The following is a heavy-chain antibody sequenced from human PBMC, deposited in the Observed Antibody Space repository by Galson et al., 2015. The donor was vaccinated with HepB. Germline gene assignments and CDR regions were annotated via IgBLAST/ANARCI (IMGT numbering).Heavy chain of an antibody. CDR3: ARDRLYSGSYYDY. V-gene: IGHV3-43*01. Sequence: SLRLSCAASGFDFEDYSMHWVRQAPGKGLEWVSLIRWDGTRTFYGDSVKGRFTISRDNAKNSLYLQMNSLRAEDTAVYYCARDRLYSGSYYDYWGQGTLVTVSS. CDR1: GFDFEDYS. J-gene: IGHJ4*02. CDR2: IRWDGTRT. D-gene: IGHD1-26*01.